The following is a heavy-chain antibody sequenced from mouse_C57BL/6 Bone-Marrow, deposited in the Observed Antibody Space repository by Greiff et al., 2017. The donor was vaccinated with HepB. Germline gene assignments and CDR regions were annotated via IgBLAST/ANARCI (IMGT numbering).Heavy chain of an antibody. Sequence: EVKLMESGGGLVQPGGSLKLSCAASGFTFSDYYMYWVRQTPEKRLEWVAYISNGGGSTYYPDTVKGRFTIARDNAKNTLYLQRSRLKSEDTAMYYCARAFYYYGSSPWYVDVWGTGTTVTVSS. V-gene: IGHV5-12*01. CDR2: ISNGGGST. CDR3: ARAFYYYGSSPWYVDV. CDR1: GFTFSDYY. J-gene: IGHJ1*03. D-gene: IGHD1-1*01.